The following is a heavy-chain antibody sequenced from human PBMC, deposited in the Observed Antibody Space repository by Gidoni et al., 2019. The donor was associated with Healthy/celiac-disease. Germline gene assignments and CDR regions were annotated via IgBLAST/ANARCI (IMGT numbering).Heavy chain of an antibody. D-gene: IGHD1-20*01. CDR1: GFTFSSYS. J-gene: IGHJ6*03. V-gene: IGHV3-48*02. CDR2: ISSSSSTI. CDR3: ARSPRRPYNWNHYYYYYMDV. Sequence: EVQLVESGGGLVQPGGSLRLSCAASGFTFSSYSMNWVRQAPGKGLEWVSYISSSSSTIYYADSVKGRFTISRDNAKNSLYLQMNSLRDEDTAVYYCARSPRRPYNWNHYYYYYMDVWGKGTTVTVSS.